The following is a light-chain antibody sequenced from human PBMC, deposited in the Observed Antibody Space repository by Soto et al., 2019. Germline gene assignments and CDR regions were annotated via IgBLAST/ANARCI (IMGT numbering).Light chain of an antibody. V-gene: IGKV3-15*01. CDR3: QQYNNWPPGYT. J-gene: IGKJ2*01. Sequence: EIVMTQSPATLSVSPGERATLSCRASQSVSSNLAWYRQKPGQAPRLLIYGASTRATGIPARFSGSGSGTEFTLTISSLQSEDFAVYYCQQYNNWPPGYTFGQGIKLDIK. CDR2: GAS. CDR1: QSVSSN.